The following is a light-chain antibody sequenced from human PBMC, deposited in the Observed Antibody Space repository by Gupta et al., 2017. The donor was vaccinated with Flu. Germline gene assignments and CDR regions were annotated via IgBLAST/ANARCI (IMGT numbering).Light chain of an antibody. CDR1: TGAVTSGNY. Sequence: QAVVTHEPSLTVSPGGTVTPTCGSSTGAVTSGNYPYWFQQKPGHAPRTLIYHTTNRPSWTPARFSGSLLGGKAALTLWGAQAEDEADFYCLLSYGGRPVFGGGTKLTVL. CDR2: HTT. V-gene: IGLV7-46*01. J-gene: IGLJ2*01. CDR3: LLSYGGRPV.